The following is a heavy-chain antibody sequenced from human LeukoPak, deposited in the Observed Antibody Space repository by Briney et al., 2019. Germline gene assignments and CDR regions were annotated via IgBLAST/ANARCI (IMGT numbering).Heavy chain of an antibody. J-gene: IGHJ4*02. D-gene: IGHD6-13*01. Sequence: GSLRLSCAASGFTFSDYYMSWIRQPPGKGLEWIGYIYYSGSTNYNPSLKSRVTISVDTSKNQFSLKLSSVTAADTAVYYCARSSQMYSSSWYEGPSPSYYFDYWGQGTLVTVSS. V-gene: IGHV4-59*01. CDR1: GFTFSDYY. CDR2: IYYSGST. CDR3: ARSSQMYSSSWYEGPSPSYYFDY.